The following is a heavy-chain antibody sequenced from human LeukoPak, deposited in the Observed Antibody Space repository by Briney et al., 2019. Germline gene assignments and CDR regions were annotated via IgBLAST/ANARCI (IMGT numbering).Heavy chain of an antibody. V-gene: IGHV3-23*01. CDR3: AKVANFYYAYYMDD. J-gene: IGHJ6*03. CDR1: GFIFSNYA. CDR2: IGGGRSNT. Sequence: GGSLRLSCAASGFIFSNYAMTWVRQAPGKGLECVSIIGGGRSNTYYADSVKGRFTISRDNSKNTLSLQMNSLRAEDTAVYYCAKVANFYYAYYMDDWGKGTTVTVSS.